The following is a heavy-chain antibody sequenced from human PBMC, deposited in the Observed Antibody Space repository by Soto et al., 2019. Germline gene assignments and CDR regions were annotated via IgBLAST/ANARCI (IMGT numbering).Heavy chain of an antibody. CDR1: GGTFSRNA. Sequence: QVQLVQSGAEVKKAGSSVKVSCKAAGGTFSRNAISWVRQAPGQGLEWMGGIIPFFDTANYAKKFQGRVTVSADKATSTAYMELSSLTSEDTAVYYCARSTPQSRSFMQIFDYWGQGTLVTVSS. D-gene: IGHD2-2*01. CDR3: ARSTPQSRSFMQIFDY. CDR2: IIPFFDTA. J-gene: IGHJ4*02. V-gene: IGHV1-69*06.